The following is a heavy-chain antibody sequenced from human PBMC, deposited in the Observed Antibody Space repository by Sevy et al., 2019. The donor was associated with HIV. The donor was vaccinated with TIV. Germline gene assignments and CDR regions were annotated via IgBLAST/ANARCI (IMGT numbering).Heavy chain of an antibody. Sequence: GGSLRLSCAASGFTLSDYYMSWIRQAPGKGLEWVSYISGDSDDTKYYADSVKGRFTISRDNAKNSVYLQMNSLRAEDTAVYYCARDHVKDGDLGDYYYFAMDLWGQWTTVTVSS. CDR3: ARDHVKDGDLGDYYYFAMDL. V-gene: IGHV3-11*01. D-gene: IGHD4-17*01. CDR2: ISGDSDDTK. CDR1: GFTLSDYY. J-gene: IGHJ6*02.